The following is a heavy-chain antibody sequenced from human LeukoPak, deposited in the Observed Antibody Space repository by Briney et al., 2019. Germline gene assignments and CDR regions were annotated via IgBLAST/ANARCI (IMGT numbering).Heavy chain of an antibody. CDR2: TSYDESSK. CDR3: ARAERWLEYYFDY. J-gene: IGHJ4*02. Sequence: PGGSLRLSCAASGFTFSRYAMHWVRQAPGKGLEWVAVTSYDESSKYYADSVKGRFTISRDNSRNTLFLQVNSLRPEDTAVYYCARAERWLEYYFDYWGQGTLVTVSS. D-gene: IGHD5-24*01. CDR1: GFTFSRYA. V-gene: IGHV3-30-3*01.